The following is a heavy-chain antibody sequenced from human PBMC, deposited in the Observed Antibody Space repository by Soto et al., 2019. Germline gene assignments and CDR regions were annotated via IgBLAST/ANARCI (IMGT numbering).Heavy chain of an antibody. Sequence: GETLKISCKGSGYSFAGYWITWERQKPGKVLEWMGRIDPSDSQTYYSPSFRGHVTISVTKSITTVFLQWSGLRASDTAMYYCARQIYDSDTGPNFQYYFDSWGQGXPVTVYS. V-gene: IGHV5-10-1*01. J-gene: IGHJ4*02. CDR3: ARQIYDSDTGPNFQYYFDS. CDR2: IDPSDSQT. CDR1: GYSFAGYW. D-gene: IGHD3-22*01.